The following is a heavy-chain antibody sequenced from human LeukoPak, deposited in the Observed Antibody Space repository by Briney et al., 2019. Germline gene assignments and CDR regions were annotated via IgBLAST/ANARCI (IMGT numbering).Heavy chain of an antibody. CDR3: AKDGLRSIDY. CDR2: ISSSSSTI. Sequence: GGSLRLSCAASGFTFSSYSMNWVCQAPGKGLEWVSYISSSSSTIYYADSVKGRFTISRDNAKNSLYLQMNSLRAEDTAVYYCAKDGLRSIDYWGQGTLVTVSS. D-gene: IGHD5/OR15-5a*01. CDR1: GFTFSSYS. V-gene: IGHV3-48*04. J-gene: IGHJ4*02.